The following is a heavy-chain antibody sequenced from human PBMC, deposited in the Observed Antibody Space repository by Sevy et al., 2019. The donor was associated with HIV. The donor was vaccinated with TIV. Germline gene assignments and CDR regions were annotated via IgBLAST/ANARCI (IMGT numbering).Heavy chain of an antibody. Sequence: GGSLRLSCAASGFTFSSYPMHWVRQAPGKGLEWVSFISFDGTDKYYADSVKGRFTITIDNSKNTLFLQMNSLRAEDTAFYYCVRETTMVPRGAFEVWGQGTMVTVSS. D-gene: IGHD3-10*01. CDR3: VRETTMVPRGAFEV. V-gene: IGHV3-30*01. CDR2: ISFDGTDK. CDR1: GFTFSSYP. J-gene: IGHJ3*01.